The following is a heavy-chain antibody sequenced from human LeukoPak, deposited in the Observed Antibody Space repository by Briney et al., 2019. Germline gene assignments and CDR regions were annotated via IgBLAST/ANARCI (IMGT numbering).Heavy chain of an antibody. Sequence: VGAPRLSRAASGFTSSSYAMSWGRAAPRKGLEWVSAISGSGGSTYYTDSAKGPFTTSRDNSKNTLYLQMNSLRAEDTAVYYCAKGLSSSSSWYLVDYWGQGTLVTVSS. CDR2: ISGSGGST. CDR3: AKGLSSSSSWYLVDY. CDR1: GFTSSSYA. V-gene: IGHV3-23*01. J-gene: IGHJ4*02. D-gene: IGHD6-13*01.